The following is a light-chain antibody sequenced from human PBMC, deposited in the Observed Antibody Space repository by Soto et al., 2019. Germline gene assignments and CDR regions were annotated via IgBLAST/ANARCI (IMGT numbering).Light chain of an antibody. CDR3: QQYGSSINT. CDR1: QSVSSY. CDR2: DTS. J-gene: IGKJ5*01. V-gene: IGKV3-20*01. Sequence: EIVLTQSPATLSLSPGERATLSCRASQSVSSYLAWYQQKPGQAPRLLIYDTSTRATGIPDRFSGSGSGTDFTLTISRLEPEDFAVYYCQQYGSSINTFGQGTRLEIK.